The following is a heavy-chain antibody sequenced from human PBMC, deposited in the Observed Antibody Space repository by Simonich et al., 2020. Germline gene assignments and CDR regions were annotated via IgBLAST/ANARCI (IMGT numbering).Heavy chain of an antibody. D-gene: IGHD2-21*02. Sequence: QVQLQESGPGLLKPSETLSLTCAVSGYSISRCDCVGWIRQPPGKGLEWSGSIYHSGRTYYTPSLKSRVTISVDTSKNQFSLKLSSVTAADTAVYYCARDYYGGNYYFDYWGQGTLVTVSS. V-gene: IGHV4-38-2*02. J-gene: IGHJ4*02. CDR1: GYSISRCDC. CDR2: IYHSGRT. CDR3: ARDYYGGNYYFDY.